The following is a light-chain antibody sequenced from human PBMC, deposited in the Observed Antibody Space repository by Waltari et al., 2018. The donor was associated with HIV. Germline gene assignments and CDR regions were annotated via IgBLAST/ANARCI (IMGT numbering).Light chain of an antibody. J-gene: IGKJ2*01. V-gene: IGKV3-20*01. CDR3: QQYGSSPYT. CDR1: QSVTGAF. CDR2: GAS. Sequence: ELVSTQSPATLSLSPGDRAPLSCRASQSVTGAFLAWYQQKRGQAPRLLIYGASSRATGIPDRFSGGGSGTDFTLTISRLEPEDFAVYYCQQYGSSPYTFGQGTKLEIK.